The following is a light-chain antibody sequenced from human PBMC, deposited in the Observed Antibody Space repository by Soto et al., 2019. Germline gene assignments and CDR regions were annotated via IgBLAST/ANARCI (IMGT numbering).Light chain of an antibody. Sequence: EIVMTQSPATLSVSQGERATLSCKASQSVSNNYLAWYQQKPGQAPRLLIYGASNRATGIPDRFSGSGSGTDFTLTITRLEPEDFALYYCQQYGGSPITFGLGTRREIK. CDR1: QSVSNNY. V-gene: IGKV3-20*01. CDR3: QQYGGSPIT. CDR2: GAS. J-gene: IGKJ5*01.